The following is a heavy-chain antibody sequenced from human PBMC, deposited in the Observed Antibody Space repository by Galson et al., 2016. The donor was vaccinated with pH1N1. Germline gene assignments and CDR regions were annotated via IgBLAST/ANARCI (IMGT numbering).Heavy chain of an antibody. D-gene: IGHD1-14*01. CDR2: IHYDGINE. V-gene: IGHV3-30*02. Sequence: SLRLSCAASGFTFGSYGMHWARQASVKGLEWVSFIHYDGINEKYADSVKGRFSISRDNSKNTLSLQMNSLTDEYTAVYDWAKNPWAGANQYYYMDVWGKGTTVIFSS. CDR3: AKNPWAGANQYYYMDV. CDR1: GFTFGSYG. J-gene: IGHJ6*03.